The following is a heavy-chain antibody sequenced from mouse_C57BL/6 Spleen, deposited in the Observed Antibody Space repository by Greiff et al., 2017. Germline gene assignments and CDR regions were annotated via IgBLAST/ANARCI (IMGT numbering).Heavy chain of an antibody. V-gene: IGHV1-69*01. D-gene: IGHD1-1*01. Sequence: QVQLQQPGAELVMPGASVKLSCKASGYTFTSYWMHWVKQRPGQGLEWIGEIDPSDSYTNYNQKFKGKSTLTVDKSSSTAYMQRSSLTSEDSAVYYCASNYGSSYRFAYWGQGTLVTVSA. CDR1: GYTFTSYW. CDR2: IDPSDSYT. CDR3: ASNYGSSYRFAY. J-gene: IGHJ3*01.